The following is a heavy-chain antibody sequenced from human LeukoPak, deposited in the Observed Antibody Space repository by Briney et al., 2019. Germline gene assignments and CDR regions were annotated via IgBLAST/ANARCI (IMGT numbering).Heavy chain of an antibody. CDR3: ARVTMVRGGFDY. D-gene: IGHD3-10*01. J-gene: IGHJ4*02. CDR2: IYYSGST. V-gene: IGHV4-39*07. Sequence: SETLSLTCTVSGGSISSSSYYWGWIRQPPGKGLEWIGSIYYSGSTYYNPSLKSRVTISVDTSKNQFSLKLSSVTAADTAVYYCARVTMVRGGFDYRGQGTLVTVSS. CDR1: GGSISSSSYY.